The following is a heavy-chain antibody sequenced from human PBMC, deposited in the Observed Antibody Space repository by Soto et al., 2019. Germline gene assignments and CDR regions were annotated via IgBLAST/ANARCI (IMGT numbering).Heavy chain of an antibody. D-gene: IGHD3-10*01. CDR1: GFTFSSYA. Sequence: GGSLRLSCAASGFTFSSYAMSWGRQAPGKGLEWVSAISGSGGSTYYADSVKGRFTISRDNSKNTLYLQMNSLRAEDTAVYYCAKAQGSGSYYYYGMDVWGQGTTVTVSS. V-gene: IGHV3-23*01. CDR3: AKAQGSGSYYYYGMDV. J-gene: IGHJ6*02. CDR2: ISGSGGST.